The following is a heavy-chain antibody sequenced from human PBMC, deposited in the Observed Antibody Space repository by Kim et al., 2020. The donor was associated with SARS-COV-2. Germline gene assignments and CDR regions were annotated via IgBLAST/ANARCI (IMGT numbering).Heavy chain of an antibody. V-gene: IGHV3-48*02. D-gene: IGHD2-2*01. CDR3: ARDFRSSTSLGSYYYGMDV. CDR2: ISSSSSTI. Sequence: GGSLRLSCAASGFTFSSYSMNWVRQAPGKGLEWVSYISSSSSTIYYADSVKGRFTISRDNAKNSLYLQMNSLRDEDTAVYYCARDFRSSTSLGSYYYGMDVWGQGTTVTVSS. J-gene: IGHJ6*02. CDR1: GFTFSSYS.